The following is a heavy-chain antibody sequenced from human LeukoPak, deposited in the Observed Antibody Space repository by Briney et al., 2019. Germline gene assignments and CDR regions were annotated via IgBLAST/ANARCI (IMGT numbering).Heavy chain of an antibody. CDR1: GYTFTGYY. Sequence: ASVKVSCKASGYTFTGYYMHWVRQAPGQGLEWMGWINPNSGGTNYAQKFQERVTITKDMSTSTAYLEVSSLRSQDTAGYYFAADYGGIETLYWGQGTLVTVSS. J-gene: IGHJ4*02. V-gene: IGHV1-2*02. CDR3: AADYGGIETLY. D-gene: IGHD1-26*01. CDR2: INPNSGGT.